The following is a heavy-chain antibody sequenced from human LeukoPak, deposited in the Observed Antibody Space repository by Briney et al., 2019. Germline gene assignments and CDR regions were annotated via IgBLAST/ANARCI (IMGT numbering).Heavy chain of an antibody. J-gene: IGHJ4*02. Sequence: GGSLRLSYEASGFTFSSYSMNWVRQAPGKGLEWVSSISSTSSFIYYADSVKGRFTVSRDNAKNSLYLQMNSLRAEDTAMYYCSRVRYDYWGQGTLVTVSS. CDR2: ISSTSSFI. V-gene: IGHV3-21*01. CDR3: SRVRYDY. CDR1: GFTFSSYS.